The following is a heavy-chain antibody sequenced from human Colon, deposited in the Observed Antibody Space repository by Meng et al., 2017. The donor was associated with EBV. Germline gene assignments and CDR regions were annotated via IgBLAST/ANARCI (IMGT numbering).Heavy chain of an antibody. CDR3: ASFDHIPRRNYFDY. V-gene: IGHV4-30-4*01. CDR2: IHHSGSA. Sequence: VQPEASGPGLVEPSQTLPLTCTGSGGFMSSGNYYWSWIRQPPGKGLEWIGYIHHSGSAYYNPSLKSRVSISVDTSKNQFSLNLNSMTAADTAVYYCASFDHIPRRNYFDYWGQGTLVTASS. J-gene: IGHJ4*02. D-gene: IGHD2-21*01. CDR1: GGFMSSGNYY.